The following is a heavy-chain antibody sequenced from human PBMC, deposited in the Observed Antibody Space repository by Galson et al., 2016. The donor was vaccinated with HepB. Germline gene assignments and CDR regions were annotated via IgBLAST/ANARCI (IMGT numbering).Heavy chain of an antibody. CDR2: ISFDGTNT. Sequence: SLRLSCAVGGFTFSAYGIHWVRQSVGKGLEWVATISFDGTNTHYADSVKGRFTISRDDPQDTLYLQLNSLRTDDTATYYCAKDRIHDGYTFFYWGQGSLVTVSS. CDR1: GFTFSAYG. D-gene: IGHD2/OR15-2a*01. J-gene: IGHJ4*02. V-gene: IGHV3-30*18. CDR3: AKDRIHDGYTFFY.